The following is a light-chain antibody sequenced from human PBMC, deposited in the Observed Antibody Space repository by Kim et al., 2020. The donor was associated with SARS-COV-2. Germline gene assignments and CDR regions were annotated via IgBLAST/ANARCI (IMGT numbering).Light chain of an antibody. Sequence: SPWETATHSCRASQSMSAGYLTWYQQKPGQAPRLLMYATSIRATGIPDRFSGSESGTDFILTINRLEPEDSAFYYCHHLTSSPYYSFGQGTKLEI. CDR3: HHLTSSPYYS. J-gene: IGKJ2*03. V-gene: IGKV3-20*01. CDR1: QSMSAGY. CDR2: ATS.